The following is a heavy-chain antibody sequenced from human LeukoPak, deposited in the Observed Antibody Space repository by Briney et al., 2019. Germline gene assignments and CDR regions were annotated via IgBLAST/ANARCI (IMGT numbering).Heavy chain of an antibody. CDR1: GFTFSIYE. CDR3: ASSTAIGY. J-gene: IGHJ4*02. V-gene: IGHV3-48*03. Sequence: GGSLRLSCVVSGFTFSIYEMSWVRQAPGKGLEWVSYISSSARTIYYADSVKGRFTISRDNAKNSLYLQMNSLRTEDTAVYYCASSTAIGYWGQGTLVTVSS. CDR2: ISSSARTI.